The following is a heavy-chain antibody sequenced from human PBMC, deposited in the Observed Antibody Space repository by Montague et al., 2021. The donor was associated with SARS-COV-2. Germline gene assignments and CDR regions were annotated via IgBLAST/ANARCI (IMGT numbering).Heavy chain of an antibody. V-gene: IGHV3-23*01. Sequence: SLRLSCAASGFTFSSYAMSWVRQTPGEGLEWVSALSGSGGSLYYADSVKGRFTNSRDNSKNTVYLWVNSLRADDTALYYCAKVLGGWFPFPADYWGQGTLVTVSS. CDR3: AKVLGGWFPFPADY. J-gene: IGHJ4*02. CDR2: LSGSGGSL. CDR1: GFTFSSYA. D-gene: IGHD6-19*01.